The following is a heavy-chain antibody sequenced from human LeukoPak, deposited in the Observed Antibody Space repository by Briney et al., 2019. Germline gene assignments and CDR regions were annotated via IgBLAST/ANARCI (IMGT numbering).Heavy chain of an antibody. CDR1: GFTFSDYY. CDR2: VSHVGSNI. J-gene: IGHJ4*02. D-gene: IGHD4-17*01. Sequence: PGGSLRLSCAASGFTFSDYYMSWIRQAPGKGLEWVAVVSHVGSNIFYADSVKGRFTISRDNSKNTLYLQMSSLRAEDTAVYYCAKSWSGDQDYFDSWGQGTLVTVSS. V-gene: IGHV3-30*18. CDR3: AKSWSGDQDYFDS.